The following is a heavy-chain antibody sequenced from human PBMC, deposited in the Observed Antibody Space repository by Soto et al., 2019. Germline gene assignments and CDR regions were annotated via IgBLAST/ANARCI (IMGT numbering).Heavy chain of an antibody. CDR1: GFTFSSYA. D-gene: IGHD4-17*01. CDR3: AKALDHYGDKTEGSAFDI. V-gene: IGHV3-23*01. Sequence: EVQLLESGGGLVQPGGSLRLSCAASGFTFSSYAMSWVRQAPGKGLEWVSAISGSGGSTYYADSVKGRFTISRDNSKNTQYVQMNSLTAEDTAVYYCAKALDHYGDKTEGSAFDIWGQGTMVTVSS. J-gene: IGHJ3*02. CDR2: ISGSGGST.